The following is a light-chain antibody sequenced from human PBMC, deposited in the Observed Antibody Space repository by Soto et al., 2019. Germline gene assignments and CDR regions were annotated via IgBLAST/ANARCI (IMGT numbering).Light chain of an antibody. CDR1: SSDVGGYNY. CDR3: SSYTSSSTLGVV. J-gene: IGLJ2*01. V-gene: IGLV2-14*01. Sequence: QSVLTQPASVSGSPGQSITISCTGTSSDVGGYNYVSWYQQHPGKAPKLMIYAVTDRPSGVSNRFSGSKSGNTASLTISGLQAEDEADYYCSSYTSSSTLGVVFGGGTKLTVL. CDR2: AVT.